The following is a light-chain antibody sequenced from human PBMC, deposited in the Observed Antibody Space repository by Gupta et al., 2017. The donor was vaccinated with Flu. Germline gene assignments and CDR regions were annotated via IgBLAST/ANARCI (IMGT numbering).Light chain of an antibody. CDR3: QQYNSYQFT. CDR2: DAS. V-gene: IGKV3-20*01. J-gene: IGKJ3*01. Sequence: SPGGGAVTTCSGSSRVSSSWLAWYQQKPGQAPRLLIYDASSRATGVPSRFSGSGSGTEFTLTISRLEPDDFATYYCQQYNSYQFTFGHGTKVDIK. CDR1: SRVSSSW.